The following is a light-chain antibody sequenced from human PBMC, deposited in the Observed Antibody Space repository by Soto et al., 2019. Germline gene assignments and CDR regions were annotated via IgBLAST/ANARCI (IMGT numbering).Light chain of an antibody. CDR1: QSVTTSY. CDR2: GAS. J-gene: IGKJ1*01. CDR3: QQYGSSGT. V-gene: IGKV3-20*01. Sequence: EIVLTQSPGTLSLSPGERATLSCMASQSVTTSYLAWYQRKPGQAPRLLIYGASSRATGIPNRFSGSGSGTDFTLTISRLEPEDFAVYYCQQYGSSGTFGQGTKVDI.